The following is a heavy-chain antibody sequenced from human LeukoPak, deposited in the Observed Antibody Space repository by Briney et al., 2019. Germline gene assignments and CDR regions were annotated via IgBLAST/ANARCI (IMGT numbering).Heavy chain of an antibody. Sequence: GGSLRLSCAASGFTFSSYSMNWVRQAPGKGLEWVSSISSSSSYIYYADSVKGRFTISRDNSKNTLYLQMNSLRAEDTAVYYCAKKGRPEGYSWGQGTLVTVSS. CDR3: AKKGRPEGYS. CDR1: GFTFSSYS. D-gene: IGHD2-2*02. V-gene: IGHV3-21*04. J-gene: IGHJ1*01. CDR2: ISSSSSYI.